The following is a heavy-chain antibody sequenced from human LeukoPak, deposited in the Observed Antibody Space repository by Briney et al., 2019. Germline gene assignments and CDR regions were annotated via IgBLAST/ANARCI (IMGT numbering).Heavy chain of an antibody. Sequence: GASVKVSCKASGYTFISYGIRWVRQAPGQGLEWVGWIRAYSGNTNYAQTVQGRVTMTTDKAKSTAYMELRSLRSDDTAVYYCARDRRYYDSWSAYLTVGYMDVWGKGTTVTVSS. CDR2: IRAYSGNT. D-gene: IGHD3-3*01. CDR1: GYTFISYG. CDR3: ARDRRYYDSWSAYLTVGYMDV. V-gene: IGHV1-18*01. J-gene: IGHJ6*03.